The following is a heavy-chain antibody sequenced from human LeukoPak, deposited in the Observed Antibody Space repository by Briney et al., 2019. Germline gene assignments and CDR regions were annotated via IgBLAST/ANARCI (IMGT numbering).Heavy chain of an antibody. CDR2: ISYDGSNK. CDR1: GFTFSSYG. CDR3: AKVPDY. J-gene: IGHJ4*02. V-gene: IGHV3-30*18. Sequence: GGSLRLSCAAPGFTFSSYGMHWVRQAPGKGLEWVAVISYDGSNKYYADSVKGRFTISRDNSKNTLYLQMNSLRAEDTAVYYCAKVPDYWGQGTLVTVSS.